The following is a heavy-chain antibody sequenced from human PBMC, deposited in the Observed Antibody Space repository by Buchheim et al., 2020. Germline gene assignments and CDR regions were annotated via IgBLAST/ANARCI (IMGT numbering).Heavy chain of an antibody. CDR1: GDSISNVYW. CDR2: IDPSGTT. V-gene: IGHV4-4*02. D-gene: IGHD2-8*01. CDR3: ARDPPNRGVNFDY. J-gene: IGHJ4*03. Sequence: QVQLQESGPRLVQPSGTLSLTCAVSGDSISNVYWWTWVRQSPGKGLEWIGEIDPSGTTNYNPSLRGRVSISLDKSKNAFSLRLSSVTAADTAVYYCARDPPNRGVNFDYWGQGIL.